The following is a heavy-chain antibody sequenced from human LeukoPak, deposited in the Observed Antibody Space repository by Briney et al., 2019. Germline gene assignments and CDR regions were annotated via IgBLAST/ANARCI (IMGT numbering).Heavy chain of an antibody. D-gene: IGHD2-2*01. CDR3: ARKVVPATYYGMDV. J-gene: IGHJ6*02. V-gene: IGHV3-33*01. Sequence: GGSLRLSCAASGFTFSSYGMHWVRQAPGKGLEWVAVIWYDGSNKYYADSVKGRLTISRDNSKNTLYLQMNSLRAEDTAVYYCARKVVPATYYGMDVWGQGTTVTVSS. CDR1: GFTFSSYG. CDR2: IWYDGSNK.